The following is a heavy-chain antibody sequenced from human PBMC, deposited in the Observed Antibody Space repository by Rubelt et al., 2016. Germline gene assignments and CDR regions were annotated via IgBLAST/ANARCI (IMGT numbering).Heavy chain of an antibody. J-gene: IGHJ4*02. CDR2: INHSGST. D-gene: IGHD3-16*01. CDR3: WRSSGDDYVYDY. CDR1: GGSFSGYY. Sequence: QVRLQQWGAGLFKPSETLSLTCAVYGGSFSGYYWTWIRQPPGKGLEWIGEINHSGSTNYNPSLKRRVHISVDSSKNQFSLRVNSGPASDTALYYVWRSSGDDYVYDYWGQGTLVTVSS. V-gene: IGHV4-34*01.